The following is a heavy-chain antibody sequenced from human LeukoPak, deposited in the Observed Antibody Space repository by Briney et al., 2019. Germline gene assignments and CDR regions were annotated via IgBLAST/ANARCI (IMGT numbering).Heavy chain of an antibody. CDR1: GYTFTTYT. D-gene: IGHD3-22*01. Sequence: ASVEVSCKASGYTFTTYTIHWVRQAPGRRPEWMGWINAGNGNTKYSQEFQDRVTMTRDTSISTAYMELSRLTSDDTAVYYCARGYYDSSGFEYFQDWGQGTLVTVSS. CDR3: ARGYYDSSGFEYFQD. J-gene: IGHJ1*01. V-gene: IGHV1-3*01. CDR2: INAGNGNT.